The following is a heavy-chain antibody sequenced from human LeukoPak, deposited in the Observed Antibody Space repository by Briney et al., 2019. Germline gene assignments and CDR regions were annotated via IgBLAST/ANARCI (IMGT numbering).Heavy chain of an antibody. CDR1: GGSISSGSYS. CDR2: FYHSGST. J-gene: IGHJ4*02. V-gene: IGHV4-61*03. D-gene: IGHD3-22*01. Sequence: PSETLSLTCTVSGGSISSGSYSWSWIRQPPGKGLEWIGYFYHSGSTNFNPSLKSRVTISVDTSKNHFSLKLNSVTAADTAVYYCARGQWLPVFDFWGQGTLVTVSS. CDR3: ARGQWLPVFDF.